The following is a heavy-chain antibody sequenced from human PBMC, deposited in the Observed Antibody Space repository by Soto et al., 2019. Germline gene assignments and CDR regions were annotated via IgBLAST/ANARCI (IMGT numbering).Heavy chain of an antibody. CDR2: IMPGSSHI. CDR1: GFTFGVYS. D-gene: IGHD1-26*01. V-gene: IGHV3-48*01. J-gene: IGHJ3*02. CDR3: AIEKVGVTSIHVFDI. Sequence: GGSLRLSCAASGFTFGVYSMNWVRQAPGKGLEWVSYIMPGSSHIFYADSVKGRFTISRDNAKNSLYLQMNSLTAEDTAVYYCAIEKVGVTSIHVFDIWGQGTMVTVSS.